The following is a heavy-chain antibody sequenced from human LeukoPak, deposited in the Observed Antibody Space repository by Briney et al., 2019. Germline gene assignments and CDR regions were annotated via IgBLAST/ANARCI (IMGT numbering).Heavy chain of an antibody. J-gene: IGHJ4*02. V-gene: IGHV1-69*06. CDR2: VISMFGSE. D-gene: IGHD4-17*01. Sequence: SVTVSFKSSVCTFICYAISWVRPAPGQELAWVGGVISMFGSEHYAQRLQGGVTLNADKSTSTAYMELSSLRAEDTAVYYSARESPYGDFYFDYWGQGTLVTVSS. CDR3: ARESPYGDFYFDY. CDR1: VCTFICYA.